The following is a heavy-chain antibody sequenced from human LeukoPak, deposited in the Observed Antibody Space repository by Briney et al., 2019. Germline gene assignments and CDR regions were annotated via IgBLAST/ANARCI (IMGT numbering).Heavy chain of an antibody. CDR2: IYHTGSA. CDR1: GYSFTSGHY. CDR3: ARYSGIQLWLDY. Sequence: SETLSLTCSVSGYSFTSGHYWGWIRQPPGKGLEWIANIYHTGSAHYNPSLKSRVTISVDTSTNQFSLKLSSVTAADTAVYYCARYSGIQLWLDYWGQGTLVTVSS. V-gene: IGHV4-38-2*01. J-gene: IGHJ4*02. D-gene: IGHD5-18*01.